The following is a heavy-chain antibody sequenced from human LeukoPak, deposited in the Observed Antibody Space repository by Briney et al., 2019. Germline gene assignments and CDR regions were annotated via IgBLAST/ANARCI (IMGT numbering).Heavy chain of an antibody. CDR1: GFTFSSYG. CDR2: ISYDGSNK. D-gene: IGHD1-14*01. Sequence: PGRSLRLSCAASGFTFSSYGMHWVRQAPGKGLEWVAVISYDGSNKYYADSVKGRFTISRDNSKNTLYLQMNSLRAEDRAVYYCAKILPVGSYFDYWGQGTLVTVSS. V-gene: IGHV3-30*18. J-gene: IGHJ4*02. CDR3: AKILPVGSYFDY.